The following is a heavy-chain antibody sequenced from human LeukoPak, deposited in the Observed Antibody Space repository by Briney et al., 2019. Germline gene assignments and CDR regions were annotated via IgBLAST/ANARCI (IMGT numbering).Heavy chain of an antibody. D-gene: IGHD5-18*01. CDR3: ASRGTAMGRSRGYFDY. J-gene: IGHJ4*02. Sequence: GASVKVSCKASGYTFTGYYMHWVRQAPGQGLEWMGWINPNSGGTNYAQKFQGRVTMTRDTSISTAYMELSRLRSDDTAVYYCASRGTAMGRSRGYFDYWGQGTLVTVSS. V-gene: IGHV1-2*02. CDR2: INPNSGGT. CDR1: GYTFTGYY.